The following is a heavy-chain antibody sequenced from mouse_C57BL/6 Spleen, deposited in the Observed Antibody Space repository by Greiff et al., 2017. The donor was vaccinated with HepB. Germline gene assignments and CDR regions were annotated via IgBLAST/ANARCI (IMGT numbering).Heavy chain of an antibody. CDR1: GFTFSDYY. CDR2: INYDGSST. V-gene: IGHV5-16*01. D-gene: IGHD2-2*01. Sequence: EVKLVESEGGLVQPGSSMKLSCTASGFTFSDYYMAWVRQVPEKGLEWVANINYDGSSTYYLDSLKSRFIISRDNAKNILYLQMSSLKSEDTATYYCARADGYDPSHFDYWGQGTTLTVSS. J-gene: IGHJ2*01. CDR3: ARADGYDPSHFDY.